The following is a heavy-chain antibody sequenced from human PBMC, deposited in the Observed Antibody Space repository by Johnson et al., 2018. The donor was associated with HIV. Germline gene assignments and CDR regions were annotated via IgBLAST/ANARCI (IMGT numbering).Heavy chain of an antibody. D-gene: IGHD2-15*01. CDR3: ARDGRVRGSYQAFDI. Sequence: VQLVESGGGLVQPGGSLRLSCAASGFTFSSYDMHWVRQATGKGLEWVSAIGTAGDTYYPGSVKGRFTISRENAKNSLYLQMNSLRAGETAVYYCARDGRVRGSYQAFDIWGHGTIVTGSS. CDR2: IGTAGDT. V-gene: IGHV3-13*01. CDR1: GFTFSSYD. J-gene: IGHJ3*02.